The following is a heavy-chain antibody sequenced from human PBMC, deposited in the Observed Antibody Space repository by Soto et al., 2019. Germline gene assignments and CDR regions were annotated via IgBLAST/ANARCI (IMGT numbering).Heavy chain of an antibody. J-gene: IGHJ6*02. V-gene: IGHV3-7*03. D-gene: IGHD3-3*01. CDR2: IKQDGSEK. CDR1: GFTFSSYW. CDR3: AKDSWAIFGVPAGEYYAMDV. Sequence: QPGGSLRLSCAASGFTFSSYWMSWVRQAPGKGLEWVANIKQDGSEKYYVDSVKGRFTISRDNSKNTVYLQMNDLRVEDAAEYFCAKDSWAIFGVPAGEYYAMDVWGQGTTVTVSS.